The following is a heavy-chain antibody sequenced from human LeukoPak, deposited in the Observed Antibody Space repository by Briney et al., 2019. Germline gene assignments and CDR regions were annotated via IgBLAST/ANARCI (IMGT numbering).Heavy chain of an antibody. V-gene: IGHV4-59*01. CDR2: IYYSGST. CDR3: ALYDSSGFDAFDI. D-gene: IGHD3-22*01. J-gene: IGHJ3*02. Sequence: SETLSLTCTVSGGSISSYYWSWIRQPPGKGLEWIGYIYYSGSTNYNPSLKSRVTISVDTSKNQFSLKLSSVTAADTAVYYCALYDSSGFDAFDIWGQGTMVTVSS. CDR1: GGSISSYY.